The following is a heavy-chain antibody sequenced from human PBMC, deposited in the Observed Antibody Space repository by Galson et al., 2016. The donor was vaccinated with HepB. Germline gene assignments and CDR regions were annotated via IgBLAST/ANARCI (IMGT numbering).Heavy chain of an antibody. CDR2: VDATNSYT. CDR3: AETVLTAVGDWFDP. V-gene: IGHV5-10-1*01. J-gene: IGHJ5*02. CDR1: GDTVTNSW. Sequence: QSGAEVKKPGESLRISCYLSGDTVTNSWISWVRQVPGKGLEWMGRVDATNSYTFYSPSFQGHVTISADKSINTAYLQWSSLKPSDTAIYFCAETVLTAVGDWFDPWGQGTLVTVSS. D-gene: IGHD7-27*01.